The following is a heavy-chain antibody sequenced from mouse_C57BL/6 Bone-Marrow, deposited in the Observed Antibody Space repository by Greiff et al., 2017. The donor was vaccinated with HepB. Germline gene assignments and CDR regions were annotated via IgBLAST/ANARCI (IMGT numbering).Heavy chain of an antibody. CDR1: GYTFTSYW. J-gene: IGHJ2*01. V-gene: IGHV1-64*01. Sequence: QVQLQQPGAELVKPGASVKLSCKASGYTFTSYWMHWVKQRPGQGLEWIGMIHPNSGSTNYNEKFKSKATLTVDKSSSTAYMQLSSLTSEDSAVYYFARYPLCYYGSSYWGQGTTLTVSS. CDR2: IHPNSGST. CDR3: ARYPLCYYGSSY. D-gene: IGHD1-1*01.